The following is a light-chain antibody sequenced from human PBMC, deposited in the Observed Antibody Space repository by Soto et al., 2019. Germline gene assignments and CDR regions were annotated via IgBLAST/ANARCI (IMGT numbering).Light chain of an antibody. CDR2: DAS. V-gene: IGKV3-11*01. CDR1: QSVGSY. J-gene: IGKJ2*01. Sequence: EIVLTQSPDTLSLSPGERATLSCRASQSVGSYVAWYQQKLGQAPRLLIYDASSRATGVAARFSGSGSATDFTLTISSLEPEDFAIYYCQQRSGWYTFGQGTKLEIK. CDR3: QQRSGWYT.